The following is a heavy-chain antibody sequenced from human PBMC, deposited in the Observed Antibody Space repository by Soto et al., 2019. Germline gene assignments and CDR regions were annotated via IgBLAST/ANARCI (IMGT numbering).Heavy chain of an antibody. CDR1: GYTFTTYD. V-gene: IGHV1-8*01. J-gene: IGHJ4*02. Sequence: ASVKVSCKASGYTFTTYDINWVRQATGQGLEWMGWMNPNSGNTGYAQKFKGRVTMTRDTSISTAFMELSSLRSEDTAVYYCAIVNAEDHGWLPFDYWGQGTLVTVSS. D-gene: IGHD5-12*01. CDR3: AIVNAEDHGWLPFDY. CDR2: MNPNSGNT.